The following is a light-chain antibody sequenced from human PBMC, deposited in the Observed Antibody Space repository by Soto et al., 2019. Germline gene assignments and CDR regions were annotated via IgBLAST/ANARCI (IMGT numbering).Light chain of an antibody. J-gene: IGLJ1*01. CDR1: SGDFGSYNL. CDR2: EGS. V-gene: IGLV2-14*02. Sequence: QSALTQPASVSGSPGQSITISCTGSSGDFGSYNLVSWYQQHPVKAPKVILYEGSKRPSGVSNRFSGSKSGNTASLTISGLQAEDEAEYYCSSYTNINTRACVFGTGTKLTVL. CDR3: SSYTNINTRACV.